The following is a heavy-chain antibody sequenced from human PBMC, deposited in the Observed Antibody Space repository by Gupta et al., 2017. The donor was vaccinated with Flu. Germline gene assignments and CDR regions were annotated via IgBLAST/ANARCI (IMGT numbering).Heavy chain of an antibody. D-gene: IGHD5-18*01. CDR2: ISYDGSNK. Sequence: QVQLVESGGGVVQPGRSLRLSCAASGFTFSSYGMHWVRQAPGKGLEWVAVISYDGSNKYYADSVKGRFTISRDNSKNTLYLQMNSLRAEETAVYYCAKTSTGYSYKYYFDYWGQGTLVTVSS. CDR1: GFTFSSYG. J-gene: IGHJ4*02. V-gene: IGHV3-30*18. CDR3: AKTSTGYSYKYYFDY.